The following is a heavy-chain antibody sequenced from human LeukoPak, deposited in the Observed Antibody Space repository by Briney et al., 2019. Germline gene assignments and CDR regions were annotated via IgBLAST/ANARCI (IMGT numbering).Heavy chain of an antibody. V-gene: IGHV4-4*07. Sequence: SETLSLTCTVSGGSISSYYWSWIRQPAGKGLEWIGRIYTSGSTNYNPSLKSRVTTSVDTSKNQFSLKLSSVTAADTAVYYCARDASDYYDSSGYYLGAFDIWGQGTMVTVSS. CDR2: IYTSGST. D-gene: IGHD3-22*01. J-gene: IGHJ3*02. CDR1: GGSISSYY. CDR3: ARDASDYYDSSGYYLGAFDI.